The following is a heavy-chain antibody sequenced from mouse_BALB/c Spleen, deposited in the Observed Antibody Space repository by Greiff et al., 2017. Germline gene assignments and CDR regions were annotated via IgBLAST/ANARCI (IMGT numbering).Heavy chain of an antibody. CDR1: GFTFSDYY. CDR3: ARSPYGNYRAWCAY. Sequence: EVKLMESGGGLVKPGGSLKLSCAASGFTFSDYYMYWVRQTPEKRLEWVATISDGGSYTYYPDSVKGRFTISRDNAKNNLYLQMSSLKSEDTAMYYCARSPYGNYRAWCAYWGQGTLVTVSA. CDR2: ISDGGSYT. J-gene: IGHJ3*01. V-gene: IGHV5-4*02. D-gene: IGHD2-1*01.